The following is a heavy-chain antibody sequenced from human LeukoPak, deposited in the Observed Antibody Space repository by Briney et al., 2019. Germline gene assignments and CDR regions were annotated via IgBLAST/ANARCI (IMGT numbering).Heavy chain of an antibody. D-gene: IGHD3-22*01. CDR2: ISSSGSTI. CDR1: GFTFSDYY. V-gene: IGHV3-11*01. J-gene: IGHJ4*02. Sequence: GGSLRLSCAASGFTFSDYYMSWIRQAPGKGLEWVSYISSSGSTIYYADSVKGRFTISRDNAKNSLYLQMNSLRAEDTAVYYCARWGIGIVVVREGLGYWGQGTLVTVSS. CDR3: ARWGIGIVVVREGLGY.